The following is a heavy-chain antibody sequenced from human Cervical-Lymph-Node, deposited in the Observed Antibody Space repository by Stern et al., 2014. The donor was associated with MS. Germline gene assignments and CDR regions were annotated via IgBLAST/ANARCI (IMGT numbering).Heavy chain of an antibody. J-gene: IGHJ3*02. Sequence: MQLVQSGGGLVQPGRSPRLSCAVSGLTFDDYAMHWVRQAPGKGLEWVSGISWNSDNIGYAESVKGRFTISRDNVKNSLYLQMNTLRPEDTAFYYCAKDGSSSLTGGAFDIWGQGTMVTVSS. CDR1: GLTFDDYA. CDR2: ISWNSDNI. D-gene: IGHD6-13*01. V-gene: IGHV3-9*01. CDR3: AKDGSSSLTGGAFDI.